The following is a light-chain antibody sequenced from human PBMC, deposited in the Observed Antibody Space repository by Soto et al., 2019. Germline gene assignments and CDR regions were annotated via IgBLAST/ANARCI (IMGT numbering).Light chain of an antibody. CDR1: QSVLYSSNNKNY. CDR2: WTS. CDR3: QQYFSSPFT. J-gene: IGKJ3*01. Sequence: DILMMQSPVSLAVSMGERATINCKSSQSVLYSSNNKNYLAWYQQKPGQPPKLLIYWTSTRESGVPDRFSGSGSGTDFTLTISSLQAEDVAVYYCQQYFSSPFTFGPGTKVDIK. V-gene: IGKV4-1*01.